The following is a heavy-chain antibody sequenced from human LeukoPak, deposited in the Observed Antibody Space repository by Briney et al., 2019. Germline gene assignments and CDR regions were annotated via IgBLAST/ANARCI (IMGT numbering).Heavy chain of an antibody. CDR1: GDSVSNTVIS. J-gene: IGHJ5*02. Sequence: SQTLSLTCAISGDSVSNTVISWNWIRQSPSRGLEWLGRTYYRTKWYYDYAVSVQSRSTISADTSRNQVSLQLNSLTPEDTAVYHCARGAHGSYVSVFDTWGQGTLATVSS. D-gene: IGHD5/OR15-5a*01. CDR2: TYYRTKWYY. V-gene: IGHV6-1*01. CDR3: ARGAHGSYVSVFDT.